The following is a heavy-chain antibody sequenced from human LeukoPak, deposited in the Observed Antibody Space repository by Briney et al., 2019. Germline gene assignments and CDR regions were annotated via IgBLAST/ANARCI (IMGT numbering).Heavy chain of an antibody. V-gene: IGHV1-69*04. D-gene: IGHD6-13*01. Sequence: ASVKASCKASGGTFSSYAISWVRQAPGQGLEWMGRIIPILGIANYAQKFQGRVTITADESTSTAYMELSSLRSEDTAVYYCARGGIAAAGIYYYGMDVWGQGTTVTVSS. CDR2: IIPILGIA. CDR3: ARGGIAAAGIYYYGMDV. CDR1: GGTFSSYA. J-gene: IGHJ6*02.